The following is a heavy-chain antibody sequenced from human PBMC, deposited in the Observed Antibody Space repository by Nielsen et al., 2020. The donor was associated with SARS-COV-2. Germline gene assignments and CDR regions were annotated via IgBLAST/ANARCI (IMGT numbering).Heavy chain of an antibody. CDR2: ISSSSTI. CDR3: ARDRLRPYYYYYGMDV. J-gene: IGHJ6*02. V-gene: IGHV3-48*02. Sequence: GESLKISCAASGFTFSSYSMNWVRQAPGKGLEWVSYISSSSTIYYADSVKGRFTISRDNAKNSLYLQMNSLRDEDTAVYYCARDRLRPYYYYYGMDVWGQGTTVTVSS. D-gene: IGHD5-12*01. CDR1: GFTFSSYS.